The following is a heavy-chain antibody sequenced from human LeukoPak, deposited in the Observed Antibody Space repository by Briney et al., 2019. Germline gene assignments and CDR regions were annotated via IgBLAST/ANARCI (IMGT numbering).Heavy chain of an antibody. V-gene: IGHV4-31*03. Sequence: PSQTLSLTCTVSGGSISSGGYYWSWIRQHPGKGLERIRYISYSGSTYYNPSLKSRVTISVDTSKNQFSLKLSSMTAADTAVYYCARVRITIFGGGGMDVWGQGTTVTVSS. CDR2: ISYSGST. CDR3: ARVRITIFGGGGMDV. J-gene: IGHJ6*02. D-gene: IGHD3-3*01. CDR1: GGSISSGGYY.